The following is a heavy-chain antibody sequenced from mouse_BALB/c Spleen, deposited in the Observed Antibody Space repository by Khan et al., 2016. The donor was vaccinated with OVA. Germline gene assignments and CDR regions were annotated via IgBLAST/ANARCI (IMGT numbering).Heavy chain of an antibody. CDR2: IDPSDSYT. CDR1: GYPLTSYW. V-gene: IGHV1-69*02. J-gene: IGHJ3*01. D-gene: IGHD1-1*01. CDR3: GRSFHYGSSTWLAY. Sequence: QVRLQQSGAELVKPGASVKLSCKASGYPLTSYWLHWVKQRPGQGPEWIGEIDPSDSYTNYNQKFEGRATLTVDKSSSTTYMYLSSLTSEDSAVYYCGRSFHYGSSTWLAYWGQGTLVTVSS.